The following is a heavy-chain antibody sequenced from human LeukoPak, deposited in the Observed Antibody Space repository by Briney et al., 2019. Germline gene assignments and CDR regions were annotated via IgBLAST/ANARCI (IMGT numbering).Heavy chain of an antibody. CDR3: ARDSTGSYYSYLGDAFDI. V-gene: IGHV1-69*05. CDR2: IIPIFGTA. Sequence: SVKVSCKASGGTFSSYAISWVRQAPGQGLEWMGGIIPIFGTANYAQKFQGRVTITTDESTSTAYMELSSLRSEDTAVYYCARDSTGSYYSYLGDAFDIWGQGTMVTVSS. D-gene: IGHD1-26*01. CDR1: GGTFSSYA. J-gene: IGHJ3*02.